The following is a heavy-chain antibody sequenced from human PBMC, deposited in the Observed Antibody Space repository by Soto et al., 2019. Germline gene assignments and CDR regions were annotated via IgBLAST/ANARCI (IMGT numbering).Heavy chain of an antibody. CDR2: INPSGGST. CDR3: ARELKIGYSSSWYRIDY. CDR1: GYTFTSYY. D-gene: IGHD6-13*01. V-gene: IGHV1-46*01. J-gene: IGHJ4*02. Sequence: QVQLVQSGAEVKKPGASVKVSCKASGYTFTSYYMHWVRQAPGQGLEWMGIINPSGGSTSYAQKFQGRVTMTRDTSTSTVYMELSSQRSEDTAVYYCARELKIGYSSSWYRIDYWGQGTLVTVSS.